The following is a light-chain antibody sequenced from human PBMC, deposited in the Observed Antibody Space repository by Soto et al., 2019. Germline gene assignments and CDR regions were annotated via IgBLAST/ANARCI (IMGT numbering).Light chain of an antibody. CDR1: SSNIAKNY. Sequence: QSVLTQPPSTSGTPGQRVTISCSGDSSNIAKNYVYWYQQVPGMAPKLLIYSVNQRPSGVPDRFSGSKSGTSASLAISGLRSEYGADYYCAAWDDRLTGYGFGGGTKGTVL. CDR2: SVN. V-gene: IGLV1-47*02. CDR3: AAWDDRLTGYG. J-gene: IGLJ1*01.